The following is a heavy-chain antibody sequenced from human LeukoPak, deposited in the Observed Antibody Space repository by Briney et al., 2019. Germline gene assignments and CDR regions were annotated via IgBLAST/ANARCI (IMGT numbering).Heavy chain of an antibody. Sequence: GGSLRLSCAASGFTFSSYGMHWVRQAPGKGLEWVAFIRYDGSSKYYADSVKGRFTISRDNSKNTLYLQMNSLRAEDTAVYYCAKDRSVGSTSWDFDYWGQGTLVTVSS. CDR2: IRYDGSSK. J-gene: IGHJ4*02. CDR3: AKDRSVGSTSWDFDY. CDR1: GFTFSSYG. V-gene: IGHV3-30*02. D-gene: IGHD2-2*01.